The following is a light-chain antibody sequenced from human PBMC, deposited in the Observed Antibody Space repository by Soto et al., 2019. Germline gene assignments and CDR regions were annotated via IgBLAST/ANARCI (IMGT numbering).Light chain of an antibody. CDR3: QSYDSSLSGVV. J-gene: IGLJ2*01. CDR2: DNS. CDR1: SSNIGAGFD. V-gene: IGLV1-40*01. Sequence: QSVLTQPPSMSGAPGQRVTISCTGSSSNIGAGFDVQWYQQLPGTAPKLLIYDNSNRPSGVPDRFTGSKSGTSASLAITGLQAEDEAEYYCQSYDSSLSGVVFGGGTKLTVL.